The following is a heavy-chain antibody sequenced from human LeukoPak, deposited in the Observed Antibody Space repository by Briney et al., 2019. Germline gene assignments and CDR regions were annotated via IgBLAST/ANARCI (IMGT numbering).Heavy chain of an antibody. CDR2: INHSGST. CDR3: AREGLRGYCSSTSCPDAFDI. V-gene: IGHV4-34*01. CDR1: GGSFSGYY. D-gene: IGHD2-2*01. Sequence: PSETPSLTCAVYGGSFSGYYWSWIRQPPGKGLEWIGEINHSGSTNYNPSLKSRVTISVDTSKNQFSLKLSSVTAADTAVYYCAREGLRGYCSSTSCPDAFDIWGQGTMVTVSS. J-gene: IGHJ3*02.